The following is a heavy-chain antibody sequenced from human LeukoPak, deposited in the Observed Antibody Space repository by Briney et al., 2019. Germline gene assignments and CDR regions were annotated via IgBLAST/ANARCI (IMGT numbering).Heavy chain of an antibody. CDR1: VFSFSSYY. Sequence: GGSLRLSCAASVFSFSSYYMTWVRQAPGKGLEWVAYIKEEGSEKNYVDSVKGRFTNSRVNAQNSLCLQMNRLRAEDTAVYYCVRDRGYCSGGNCYTVLDYWGQGTLVTVSS. V-gene: IGHV3-7*01. CDR2: IKEEGSEK. D-gene: IGHD2-15*01. CDR3: VRDRGYCSGGNCYTVLDY. J-gene: IGHJ4*02.